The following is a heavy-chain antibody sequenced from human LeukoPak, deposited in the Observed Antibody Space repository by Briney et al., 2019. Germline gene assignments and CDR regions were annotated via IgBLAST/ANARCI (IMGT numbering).Heavy chain of an antibody. CDR3: ARDVPPPYYYDSSGYYPDY. J-gene: IGHJ4*02. CDR2: INSDGSST. V-gene: IGHV3-74*01. CDR1: GFTFSSYW. Sequence: GGSLRLSCAASGFTFSSYWMHWVRHAPGKGLVWVSRINSDGSSTSYADSVKGRFTIPRDNAKNTLYLQMNSLRAEDTAVYYCARDVPPPYYYDSSGYYPDYWGQGTLVTVSS. D-gene: IGHD3-22*01.